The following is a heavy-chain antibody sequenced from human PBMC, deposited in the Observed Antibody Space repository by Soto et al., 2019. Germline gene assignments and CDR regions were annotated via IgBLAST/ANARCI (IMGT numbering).Heavy chain of an antibody. V-gene: IGHV3-48*02. CDR2: ISSSSSTI. J-gene: IGHJ3*02. CDR1: GXTFSSYS. CDR3: ARDPDYGDYGNAFDI. D-gene: IGHD4-17*01. Sequence: GGSLRLSCAASGXTFSSYSMNWVRQAPGKGLEWVSYISSSSSTIYYADSVKGRFTISRDNAKNSLYLQMNSLRDEDTAVYYCARDPDYGDYGNAFDIWGQGTMVTVSS.